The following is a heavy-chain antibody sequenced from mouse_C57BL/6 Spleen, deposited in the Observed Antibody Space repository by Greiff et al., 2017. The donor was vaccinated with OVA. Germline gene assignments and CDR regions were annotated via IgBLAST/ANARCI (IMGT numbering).Heavy chain of an antibody. CDR3: ARQGSKDAMDY. CDR1: GFTFSDYY. D-gene: IGHD1-1*01. J-gene: IGHJ4*01. V-gene: IGHV5-12*01. CDR2: ISNGGGST. Sequence: EVQGVESGGGLVQPGGSLKLSCAASGFTFSDYYMYWVRQTPEKRLEWVAYISNGGGSTYYPDTVKGRFTISRDNAKNTLYLQMSRLKSEDTAMYYCARQGSKDAMDYWGQGTSVTVSS.